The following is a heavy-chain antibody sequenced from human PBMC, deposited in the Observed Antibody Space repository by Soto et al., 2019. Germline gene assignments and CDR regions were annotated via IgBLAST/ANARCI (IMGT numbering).Heavy chain of an antibody. CDR3: ARVPGSGFELPNYHYYGMDV. V-gene: IGHV1-69*01. J-gene: IGHJ6*02. Sequence: QMQLVQSGAEVKKPGSSVKVSCKASGGTFSSYAISWVRQAPGQGLEWMGGIIPIFGTANYAQKFQGRVTITADESTSTAYMELSSLRSEDTALYYCARVPGSGFELPNYHYYGMDVWGQGTTVTVSS. CDR1: GGTFSSYA. CDR2: IIPIFGTA. D-gene: IGHD5-12*01.